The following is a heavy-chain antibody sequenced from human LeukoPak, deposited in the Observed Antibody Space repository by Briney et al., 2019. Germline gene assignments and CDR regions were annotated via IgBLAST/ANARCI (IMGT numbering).Heavy chain of an antibody. CDR3: ARQVGATNYFDY. Sequence: SETLSLTCTVSGYSISSGYYWGWIRQPPGKGLEWIGSIYHSGSTYYNPSLKSRVTISVDTSKNQFSLKLSSVTAADTAVYYCARQVGATNYFDYWGQGTLVTVSS. J-gene: IGHJ4*02. D-gene: IGHD1-26*01. V-gene: IGHV4-38-2*02. CDR2: IYHSGST. CDR1: GYSISSGYY.